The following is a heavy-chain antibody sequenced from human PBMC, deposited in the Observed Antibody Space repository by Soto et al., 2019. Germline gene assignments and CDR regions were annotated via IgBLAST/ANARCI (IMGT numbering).Heavy chain of an antibody. CDR1: GGSISSGGYY. CDR3: ARDHPVSGYFDY. V-gene: IGHV4-31*03. Sequence: LSLTCTVSGGSISSGGYYWSWIRQHPGKGLEWIGYIYYSGSTYYNPSLKSRVTISVDTSKNQFSLKLSSVTAADTAVYYCARDHPVSGYFDYWGQGTLVTVSS. CDR2: IYYSGST. D-gene: IGHD2-15*01. J-gene: IGHJ4*02.